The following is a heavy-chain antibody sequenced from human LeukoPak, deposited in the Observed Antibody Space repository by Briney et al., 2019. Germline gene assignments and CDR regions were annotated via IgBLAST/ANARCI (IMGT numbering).Heavy chain of an antibody. V-gene: IGHV6-1*01. CDR2: TYYRSKSYN. CDR1: GDTVSSNSAA. CDR3: ARDPRSGCAFDI. Sequence: PSQTLSLTCALSGDTVSSNSAAWNWIRQSPSRGLEWLVRTYYRSKSYNDYAVSVKSRITINPDTSKNQFSLQLNSVTPEDTAVYYCARDPRSGCAFDIWGQGTMVTVSS. J-gene: IGHJ3*02. D-gene: IGHD3-10*01.